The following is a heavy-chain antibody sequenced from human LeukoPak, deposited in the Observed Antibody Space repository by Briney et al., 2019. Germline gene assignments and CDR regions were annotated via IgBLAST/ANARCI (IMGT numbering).Heavy chain of an antibody. CDR2: INPSSGGT. J-gene: IGHJ4*02. V-gene: IGHV1-2*02. D-gene: IGHD2-2*01. CDR3: ARGQLQRKFDF. Sequence: ASVKVSCKASGYIFTTYYMHWVRQAPGQGLEWMGWINPSSGGTNYAQNFQGRVTMTRDTSISTAYVELSRLTSDDTAVYYCARGQLQRKFDFWGQGTLVTFSS. CDR1: GYIFTTYY.